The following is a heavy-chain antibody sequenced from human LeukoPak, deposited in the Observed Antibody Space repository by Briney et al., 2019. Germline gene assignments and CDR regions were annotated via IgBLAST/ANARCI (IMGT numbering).Heavy chain of an antibody. D-gene: IGHD6-19*01. J-gene: IGHJ4*02. CDR3: AREAVAVAGTVEY. V-gene: IGHV3-53*01. Sequence: GGSLRLSCAASGFTVSSNYMSWVRQAPGKGLEWVSVIYSGGSTYYADSVKGRFTISRDNSKNTLYLQMNSLRAEDTAVYYCAREAVAVAGTVEYWGQGTLVTVSS. CDR1: GFTVSSNY. CDR2: IYSGGST.